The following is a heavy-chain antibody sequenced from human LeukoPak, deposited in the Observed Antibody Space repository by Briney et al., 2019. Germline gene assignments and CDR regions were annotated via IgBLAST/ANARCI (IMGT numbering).Heavy chain of an antibody. CDR2: IIPIFATA. J-gene: IGHJ4*02. CDR1: GGTFSSYA. CDR3: ARGPITTRSHFDY. D-gene: IGHD3-22*01. V-gene: IGHV1-69*13. Sequence: SAKVSCKASGGTFSSYAISWVRQAPGQGLEWMGGIIPIFATANYAQKFQGRVTITADESTSTAYMELSSLRSEDTAVYYCARGPITTRSHFDYWGQGTLVTVSS.